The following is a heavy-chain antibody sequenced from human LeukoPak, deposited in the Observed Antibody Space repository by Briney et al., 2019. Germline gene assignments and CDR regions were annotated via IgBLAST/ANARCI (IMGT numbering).Heavy chain of an antibody. Sequence: GGSLRLSCAASGFTVSSNYISWVRQAPGKGLEWVSVISGDGSTYYYTDSVKGRFTISRDNSKNTLYLQMNNLRAEDTAVYYCAKDRDFWSGYYPIFDYWGQGTLVTVSS. J-gene: IGHJ4*02. CDR3: AKDRDFWSGYYPIFDY. CDR2: ISGDGST. V-gene: IGHV3-53*01. D-gene: IGHD3-3*01. CDR1: GFTVSSNY.